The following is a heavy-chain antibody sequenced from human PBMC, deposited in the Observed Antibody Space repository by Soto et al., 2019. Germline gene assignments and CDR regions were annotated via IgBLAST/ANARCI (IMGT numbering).Heavy chain of an antibody. J-gene: IGHJ3*01. D-gene: IGHD3-3*01. CDR3: ARVHWSGSSYDGFDL. CDR1: GPSISSAYY. V-gene: IGHV4-38-2*02. CDR2: IYFNGNT. Sequence: SETLSLTCSVSGPSISSAYYLAWIRQSPGRGLEFLGRIYFNGNTFYNPSLKSRVTVSRDTSKNQFFLSLTSVSAADTAIYYCARVHWSGSSYDGFDLWGQG.